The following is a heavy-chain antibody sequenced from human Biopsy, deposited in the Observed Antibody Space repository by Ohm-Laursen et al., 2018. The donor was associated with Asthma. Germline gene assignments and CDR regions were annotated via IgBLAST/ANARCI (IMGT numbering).Heavy chain of an antibody. Sequence: SVKVSCKSSGGTLNNYAINWVRQAPVQGLEWMGGISPIFGSIKYAQKFQDRVTISADVFRNTVHLELSSLRSEDTAVLYCAKARCYYFYCDMEVWGQGTTVTVSS. J-gene: IGHJ6*02. CDR2: ISPIFGSI. V-gene: IGHV1-69*13. CDR3: AKARCYYFYCDMEV. CDR1: GGTLNNYA. D-gene: IGHD3-3*01.